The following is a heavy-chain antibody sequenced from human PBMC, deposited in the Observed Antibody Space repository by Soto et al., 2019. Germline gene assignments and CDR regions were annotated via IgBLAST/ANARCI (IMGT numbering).Heavy chain of an antibody. CDR2: IYYSGST. V-gene: IGHV4-31*03. J-gene: IGHJ4*02. Sequence: QVQLQESGPGLVKPSQTLSLTCTVSGVSISGGGYYWSWIRQHPGKGLEWIGYIYYSGSTYYNPSLQRRVTISVDTSKNQSYLKRSTVTAADTAVYYCAGERHYDRRGYPLDYWRQGTLVTVSS. CDR1: GVSISGGGYY. CDR3: AGERHYDRRGYPLDY. D-gene: IGHD3-22*01.